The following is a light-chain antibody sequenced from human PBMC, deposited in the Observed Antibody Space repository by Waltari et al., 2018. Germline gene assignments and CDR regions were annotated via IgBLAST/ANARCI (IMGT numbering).Light chain of an antibody. J-gene: IGKJ2*01. V-gene: IGKV3-20*01. CDR1: QTIPGNY. Sequence: EVVLTQSPGTLSLSPGEGATLSCRASQTIPGNYVAWYQKRPGQAPRLLVYDGSTRATAIPDRFSGTGSATDFTLTINRVQPDDFAVYYCHQYGKSPQTYGQGTKLEV. CDR3: HQYGKSPQT. CDR2: DGS.